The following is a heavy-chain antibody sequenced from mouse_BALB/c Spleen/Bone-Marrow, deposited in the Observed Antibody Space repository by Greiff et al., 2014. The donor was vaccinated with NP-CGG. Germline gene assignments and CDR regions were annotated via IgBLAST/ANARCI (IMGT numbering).Heavy chain of an antibody. CDR2: MYYSGTI. Sequence: VQLQQSGPGLVKPSQTVSLTCTVTDISITTGNYRWSWIRQFPGNKLEWIGYMYYSGTITYNPSLTSRTTITRDTSKNQVFLETNSLTAEDTATYFCARDRYGYAMDYWGQGTSVTVSS. CDR1: DISITTGNYR. J-gene: IGHJ4*01. D-gene: IGHD2-14*01. V-gene: IGHV3-5*02. CDR3: ARDRYGYAMDY.